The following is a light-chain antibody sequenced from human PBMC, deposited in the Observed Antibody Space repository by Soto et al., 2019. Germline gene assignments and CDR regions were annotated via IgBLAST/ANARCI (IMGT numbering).Light chain of an antibody. CDR1: QSVSGY. CDR3: QQRSNWPLT. J-gene: IGKJ4*01. V-gene: IGKV3-11*01. Sequence: EIVLTQSPATLSLSPGERVTLSCRASQSVSGYLAWYQQKPGQAPRLLIYDASNRATGIPARFSGSGSGTDFTLTISSLEPADLAVYYCQQRSNWPLTFGGGTKVEIK. CDR2: DAS.